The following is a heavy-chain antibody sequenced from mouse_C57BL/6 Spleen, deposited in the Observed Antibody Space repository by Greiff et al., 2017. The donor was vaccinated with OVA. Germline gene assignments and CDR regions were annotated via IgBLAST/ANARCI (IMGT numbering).Heavy chain of an antibody. CDR2: IDPEDGET. V-gene: IGHV14-2*01. D-gene: IGHD1-1*02. J-gene: IGHJ3*01. CDR3: ARWPSYGGFAY. CDR1: GFNIKDYY. Sequence: EVQLQQSGAELVKPGASVKLSCTASGFNIKDYYMHWVKQRTEQGLEWIGRIDPEDGETKYAPTFQGKATITADTSSNTAYLQLSSLTSEDTAVYYCARWPSYGGFAYWGQGTLVTVSA.